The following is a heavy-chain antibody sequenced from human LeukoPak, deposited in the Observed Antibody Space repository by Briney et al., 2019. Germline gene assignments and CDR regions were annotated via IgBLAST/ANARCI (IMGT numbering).Heavy chain of an antibody. CDR2: IIPIFGTA. Sequence: PLASVKVSCKASGGTFSSYAISWVRQAPGQGLEWMGGIIPIFGTANYAQKFQGRVTITADESTSTAYMELSSLRSEDTAVYYCARDPGITIFGVDRNGMDVWGQGTTVTVSS. CDR1: GGTFSSYA. V-gene: IGHV1-69*13. D-gene: IGHD3-3*01. CDR3: ARDPGITIFGVDRNGMDV. J-gene: IGHJ6*02.